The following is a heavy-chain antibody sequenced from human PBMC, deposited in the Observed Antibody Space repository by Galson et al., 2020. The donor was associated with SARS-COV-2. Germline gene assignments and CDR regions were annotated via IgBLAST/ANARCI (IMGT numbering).Heavy chain of an antibody. J-gene: IGHJ5*02. Sequence: GESLKISCMASGFTFSDHYMSWIRQAPGKGLEWVAFISGKSTYINYAESVKGRFSISRDNAKNSMYMQINSLRVEDTGIYYCARGIGTSGGIYFDRWGQGIQVTVSS. D-gene: IGHD1-1*01. CDR3: ARGIGTSGGIYFDR. CDR2: ISGKSTYI. V-gene: IGHV3-11*06. CDR1: GFTFSDHY.